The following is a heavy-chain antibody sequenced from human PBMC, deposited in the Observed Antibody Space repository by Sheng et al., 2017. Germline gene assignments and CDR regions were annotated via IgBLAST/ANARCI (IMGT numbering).Heavy chain of an antibody. V-gene: IGHV3-66*01. J-gene: IGHJ5*02. D-gene: IGHD1-1*01. Sequence: EVQLVESGGGLVQPGGSLRLSCAASGFTVSINYMSWVRQAPGKGLEWVSVIYSGGSTYYADSVKGRFTISRDDAKNTLYLQMNSLRVEDTAVYYCARVYDSNWFDPWGQGTLVTVSS. CDR3: ARVYDSNWFDP. CDR1: GFTVSINY. CDR2: IYSGGST.